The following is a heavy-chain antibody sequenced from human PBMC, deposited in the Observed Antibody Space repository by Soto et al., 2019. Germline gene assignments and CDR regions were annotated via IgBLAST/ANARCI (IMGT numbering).Heavy chain of an antibody. V-gene: IGHV3-30*18. Sequence: QVQLVESGGGVVQPGRSLRLSCAATGFSFSSYDMHWVRQAPGKGLEWVALISYDGSNKNYADSVKGRFTISRDNSKNTVYLQMNSLRAEDTAVYYCAKDGAWGFYYDNNGDPEYWGQGTRVTVSS. J-gene: IGHJ4*02. CDR3: AKDGAWGFYYDNNGDPEY. D-gene: IGHD3-22*01. CDR2: ISYDGSNK. CDR1: GFSFSSYD.